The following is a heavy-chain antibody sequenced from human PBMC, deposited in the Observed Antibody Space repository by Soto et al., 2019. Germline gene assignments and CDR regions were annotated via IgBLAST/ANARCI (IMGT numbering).Heavy chain of an antibody. CDR1: GFTFSSYS. CDR2: TDTTGTYK. CDR3: APDVVAIAATGY. Sequence: EVQLVESGGGLVKPGGSLRLSCAASGFTFSSYSMNWVRRTPGKGLEWVSATDTTGTYKIYADSVKGRFTISRDNAKNSLYLEMNSLRAEDTAVYYCAPDVVAIAATGYWGQGTLVTVSS. V-gene: IGHV3-21*01. J-gene: IGHJ4*02. D-gene: IGHD2-15*01.